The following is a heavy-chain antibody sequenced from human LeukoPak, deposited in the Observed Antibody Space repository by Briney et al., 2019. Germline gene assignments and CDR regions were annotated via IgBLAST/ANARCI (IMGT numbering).Heavy chain of an antibody. D-gene: IGHD4-17*01. Sequence: SVKVSCKAPGFTFTSSAVQWVRQARGQRLEWIGWIVVGSGNTNYAQKFQERVTITRDMSTSTAYMELSSLRSEDTAVYYCAARNAYGDYTLYFDYWGQGTLVTVSS. CDR2: IVVGSGNT. CDR3: AARNAYGDYTLYFDY. CDR1: GFTFTSSA. J-gene: IGHJ4*02. V-gene: IGHV1-58*01.